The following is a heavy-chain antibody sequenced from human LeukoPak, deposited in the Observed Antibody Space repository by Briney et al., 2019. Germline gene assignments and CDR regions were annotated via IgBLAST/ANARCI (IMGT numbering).Heavy chain of an antibody. Sequence: PSETLSLTCIVSGYSISSGYYWGWIRQPPGKGLEWIGMIHHSGSTYYNPSLKSRVTISVDTSKNQFSLKLSSVTAADTAVYYCARGYDGSGYYYRNWYFDLWGRGTLVTVSS. D-gene: IGHD3-22*01. CDR2: IHHSGST. V-gene: IGHV4-38-2*02. CDR1: GYSISSGYY. J-gene: IGHJ2*01. CDR3: ARGYDGSGYYYRNWYFDL.